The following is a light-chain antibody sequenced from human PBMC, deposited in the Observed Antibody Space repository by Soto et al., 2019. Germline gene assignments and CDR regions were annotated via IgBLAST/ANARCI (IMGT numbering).Light chain of an antibody. CDR2: DAS. CDR1: PSVSSY. Sequence: PGESATLSCRATPSVSSYLAWYQQKPGQAPRLLIYDASSRPTGIPARFSGSGSGTDFTLTISSLEPEDFALYYCQQRSNWPITFGQGTRLQN. J-gene: IGKJ5*01. V-gene: IGKV3-11*01. CDR3: QQRSNWPIT.